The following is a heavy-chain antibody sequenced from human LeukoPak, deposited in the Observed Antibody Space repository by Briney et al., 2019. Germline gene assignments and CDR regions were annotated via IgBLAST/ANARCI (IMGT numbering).Heavy chain of an antibody. CDR1: GGSISNNY. Sequence: PSETLSLTCTVSGGSISNNYWNWIRLPPGKGLEWIGYIYYTGSTHYNPPLKSRVTISLDTSKSQFSLKLTSVTAADTAVYYCAKARDSNIWYPFDYWGQGTLVAVSS. CDR2: IYYTGST. CDR3: AKARDSNIWYPFDY. D-gene: IGHD6-13*01. V-gene: IGHV4-59*01. J-gene: IGHJ4*02.